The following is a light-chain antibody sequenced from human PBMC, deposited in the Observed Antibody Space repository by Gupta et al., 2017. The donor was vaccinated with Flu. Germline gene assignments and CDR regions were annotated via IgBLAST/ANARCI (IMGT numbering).Light chain of an antibody. CDR3: EAWDDSLSGCV. CDR2: NHN. V-gene: IGLV1-44*01. Sequence: QSVLTQPLSASGTPGPRVTISCSGSSSNIGSNTVNWYQQLPGAAPKLLIYNHNHRPSGVPDRFSGSTSGTSASLAISGLQSEDEADYYCEAWDDSLSGCVFGGGTRLTVL. J-gene: IGLJ3*02. CDR1: SSNIGSNT.